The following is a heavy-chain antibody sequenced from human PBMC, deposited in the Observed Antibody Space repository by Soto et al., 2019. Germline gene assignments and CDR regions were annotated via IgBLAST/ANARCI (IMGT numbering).Heavy chain of an antibody. CDR2: ISYVGSLK. V-gene: IGHV3-30*03. Sequence: QVQLVESGGGVVHPGRSLRLSCAASGFTFDSHTLHWVRQAPGKGLEWLALISYVGSLKHVADSVKGRFTISRDNGKNTLFLEMDSLTSEDTAIYYCARTYSSSWNYFDYWGQGTLVTVSA. CDR3: ARTYSSSWNYFDY. D-gene: IGHD2-2*01. CDR1: GFTFDSHT. J-gene: IGHJ4*02.